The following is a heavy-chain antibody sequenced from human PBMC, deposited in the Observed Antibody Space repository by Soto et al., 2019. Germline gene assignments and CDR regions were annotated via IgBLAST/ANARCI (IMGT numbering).Heavy chain of an antibody. Sequence: QITLKESGPTLVKPTQTLTLTCTFSGFSLSMRGVGVGWIRQPPGKALEWLALIYWDDDKRYSPSLKSRLTSPQDTSKNQEVRTMTTMEPVDTATYYCAHPYSWNDYYYDYWGQGTLVTGSS. J-gene: IGHJ4*02. CDR1: GFSLSMRGVG. CDR2: IYWDDDK. CDR3: AHPYSWNDYYYDY. V-gene: IGHV2-5*02. D-gene: IGHD1-20*01.